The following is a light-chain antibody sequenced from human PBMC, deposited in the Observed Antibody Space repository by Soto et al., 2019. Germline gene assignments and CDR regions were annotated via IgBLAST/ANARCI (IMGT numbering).Light chain of an antibody. Sequence: QSVLTQPPSVSGAPGQMVTISCTGSGSNIGAGYDVHWYQQLPGTAPKLLIYGNSNRPSGVPDRFSGSKSGTSASLAITGLQAEDEADYYCQSYDSSLSGYVFGTGTKVTVL. CDR2: GNS. J-gene: IGLJ1*01. CDR1: GSNIGAGYD. CDR3: QSYDSSLSGYV. V-gene: IGLV1-40*01.